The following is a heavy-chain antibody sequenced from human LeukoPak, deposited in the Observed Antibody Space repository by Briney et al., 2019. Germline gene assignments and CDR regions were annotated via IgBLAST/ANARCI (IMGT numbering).Heavy chain of an antibody. CDR2: IYYSGST. V-gene: IGHV4-31*03. J-gene: IGHJ6*02. CDR1: GGSISSGGYY. D-gene: IGHD6-13*01. CDR3: ATWGSSSSPLPDMDV. Sequence: SETLSLTCTVSGGSISSGGYYWSWIRQHPGKGLEWIGYIYYSGSTYYNPSLKSRVTISVDTSKNQFSLKLSSVTAADTAVYYCATWGSSSSPLPDMDVWGQGTTVSVSS.